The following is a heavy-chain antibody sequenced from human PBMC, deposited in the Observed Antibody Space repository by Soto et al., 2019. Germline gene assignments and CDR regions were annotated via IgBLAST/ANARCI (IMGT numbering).Heavy chain of an antibody. V-gene: IGHV1-8*01. Sequence: QVQLVQSGAEVKKPGASVKVSCKASGYTFSDHDINWVRQASGQGPEWLGWMNPNSGDTGYAQNFQGRVTMTRDTSKRTAYIELSSLRSEDTAVYYCARVGGNWNDDYFDYWGQGTLVTVSS. D-gene: IGHD1-1*01. CDR1: GYTFSDHD. CDR2: MNPNSGDT. J-gene: IGHJ4*02. CDR3: ARVGGNWNDDYFDY.